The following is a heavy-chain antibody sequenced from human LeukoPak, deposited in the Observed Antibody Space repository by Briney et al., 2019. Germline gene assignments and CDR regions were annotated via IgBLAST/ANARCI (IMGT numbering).Heavy chain of an antibody. J-gene: IGHJ3*02. D-gene: IGHD3-22*01. V-gene: IGHV4-4*07. CDR3: ARSLYYYDSSGYYSAFDI. CDR1: GGSISSYY. CDR2: IYTSGST. Sequence: SETLSLTCTVSGGSISSYYWSWIRQPAGKGLEWVGRIYTSGSTNYNPSLKSRVTMSVDTSKNQFSLKLSSVTAADTAVYYCARSLYYYDSSGYYSAFDIWGQGTMVTVSS.